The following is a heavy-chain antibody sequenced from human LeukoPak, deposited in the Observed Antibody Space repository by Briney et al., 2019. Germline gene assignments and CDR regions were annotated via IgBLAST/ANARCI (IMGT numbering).Heavy chain of an antibody. CDR1: GYSISSGYF. D-gene: IGHD3-22*01. V-gene: IGHV4-38-2*02. CDR3: ARIAYYDGTGYYYNFDY. Sequence: PSETLSLTCTVSGYSISSGYFWGWIRQPPGKGLEWIGSFYRSGSTFYNPSLRSRVTISVDTSKNQFSLKLSSVTAADTAVYYCARIAYYDGTGYYYNFDYWGQGTLVTVSS. CDR2: FYRSGST. J-gene: IGHJ4*02.